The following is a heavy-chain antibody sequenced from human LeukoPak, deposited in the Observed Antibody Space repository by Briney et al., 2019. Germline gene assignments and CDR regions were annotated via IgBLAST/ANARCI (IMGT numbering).Heavy chain of an antibody. D-gene: IGHD1-20*01. V-gene: IGHV1-2*02. J-gene: IGHJ4*02. CDR3: AILTRRPKRTFDY. CDR1: GYTFTGYY. CDR2: INPNSGGT. Sequence: ASVTVSCKASGYTFTGYYMHWVRQAPGQGLEWMGWINPNSGGTNYAQKFQGRVTMTRDTSISTAYMELSSLRSEDTAVYYCAILTRRPKRTFDYWGQGTLVTVSS.